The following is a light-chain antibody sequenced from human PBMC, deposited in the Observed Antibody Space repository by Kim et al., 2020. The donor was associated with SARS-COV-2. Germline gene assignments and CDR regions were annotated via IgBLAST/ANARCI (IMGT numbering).Light chain of an antibody. V-gene: IGKV1-6*01. J-gene: IGKJ2*01. CDR1: QGIRND. CDR2: AAS. CDR3: LQDHSDPYT. Sequence: AIQMTQSPPSLSASVGDRVTITCRASQGIRNDLGWYQQKPGKAPKLLIYAASSLQSGVPSRFSGGGSGTDFILTISSLQPEDFATYYCLQDHSDPYTFGQGTKLEI.